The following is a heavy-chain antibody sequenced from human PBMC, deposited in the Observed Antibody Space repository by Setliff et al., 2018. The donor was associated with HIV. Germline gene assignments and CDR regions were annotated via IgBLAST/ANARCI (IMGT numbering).Heavy chain of an antibody. Sequence: SETLSLTCTLSGDSISTDNYHWGWIRQPPGKGLEWIGHTANTDYNPSLTSRVTVSVDTSKNQLSLWRSSVTAADAAVYYCARRAALIKRYYYYYLDVWGRGTTVTVSS. D-gene: IGHD5-18*01. J-gene: IGHJ6*03. V-gene: IGHV4-39*01. CDR1: GDSISTDNYH. CDR2: TANT. CDR3: ARRAALIKRYYYYYLDV.